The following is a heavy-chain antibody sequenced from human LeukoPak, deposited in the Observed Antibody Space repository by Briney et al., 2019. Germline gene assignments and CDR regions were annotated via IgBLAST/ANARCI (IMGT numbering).Heavy chain of an antibody. V-gene: IGHV4-59*01. CDR2: IYYSGST. CDR1: GGSISSYY. Sequence: PSETLSLTCTVSGGSISSYYWSWIRQLPGKGLEWIGYIYYSGSTNYNPSLKSRVTISVDTSKNQFSLKLSSVTAADTAVYYCARGAHLYNILTGYYTFFDYWGQGTLVTVSS. CDR3: ARGAHLYNILTGYYTFFDY. D-gene: IGHD3-9*01. J-gene: IGHJ4*02.